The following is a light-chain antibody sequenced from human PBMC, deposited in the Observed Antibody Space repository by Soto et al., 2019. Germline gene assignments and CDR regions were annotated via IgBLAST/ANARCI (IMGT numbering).Light chain of an antibody. J-gene: IGLJ1*01. V-gene: IGLV1-47*01. CDR3: AAWDDSLSGHYV. Sequence: QSVLTQPPSASGTPGQRVTISCSGSSSNIGSNYVYWYQQLPGTAPKLLIYRNNQRPSGVPDRFSGSKSGTSASLAISGLRSEDKADYYCAAWDDSLSGHYVFGTGTKLTVL. CDR2: RNN. CDR1: SSNIGSNY.